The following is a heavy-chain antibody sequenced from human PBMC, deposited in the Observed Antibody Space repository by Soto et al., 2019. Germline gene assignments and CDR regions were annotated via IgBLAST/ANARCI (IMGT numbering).Heavy chain of an antibody. J-gene: IGHJ4*02. CDR2: ISYSGST. CDR1: GDSMTTVGYY. CDR3: TRGDY. V-gene: IGHV4-31*03. Sequence: QVQLQESGPGLVKPSQTLSLTCTVSGDSMTTVGYYWTWIRQHPGQVLEWIGFISYSGSTYYSSSLKGRVAISADTSKNQLSLKLNSVTAADTAVYYCTRGDYWGQGTLVTVSS.